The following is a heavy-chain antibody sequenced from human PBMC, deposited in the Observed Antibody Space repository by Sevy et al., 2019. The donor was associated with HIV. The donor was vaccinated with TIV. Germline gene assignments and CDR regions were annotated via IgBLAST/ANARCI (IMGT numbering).Heavy chain of an antibody. CDR3: ARDWGTPPTAILYHFDF. CDR2: ISYNGEDE. J-gene: IGHJ4*02. D-gene: IGHD3-16*01. Sequence: GGSLRLSCVASTFTFSHYAMHWVRQAPGKGLQWVASISYNGEDENYADSVAGRLTISRDNPKNTLFLQMSSLRPEDTPLYYCARDWGTPPTAILYHFDFWGQGIPVTVSS. V-gene: IGHV3-30*04. CDR1: TFTFSHYA.